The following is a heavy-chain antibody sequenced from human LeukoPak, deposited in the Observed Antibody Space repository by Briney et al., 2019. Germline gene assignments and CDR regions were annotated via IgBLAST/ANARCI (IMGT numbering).Heavy chain of an antibody. J-gene: IGHJ4*02. Sequence: GSLRLSCATSGFTFNIYWMQWVRQLPGKGLVWVSRIDSNGGGATYADSVKGRFTTSRDDGKNTMYLQMNSLRAEDTAIYYCARAKYSSRWSLDYWRQGALVTVSS. CDR2: IDSNGGGA. CDR3: ARAKYSSRWSLDY. V-gene: IGHV3-74*03. D-gene: IGHD6-13*01. CDR1: GFTFNIYW.